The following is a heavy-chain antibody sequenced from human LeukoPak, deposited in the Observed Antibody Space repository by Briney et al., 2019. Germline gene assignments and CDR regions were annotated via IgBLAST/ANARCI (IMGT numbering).Heavy chain of an antibody. CDR1: GGSISSYY. V-gene: IGHV4-59*08. D-gene: IGHD6-19*01. J-gene: IGHJ3*02. CDR3: ARQKDDSSGWYDGAFDI. Sequence: PSETLSLTCTVSGGSISSYYWSWIRQPPGKGLEWIGYIYYSGSTNYNPSLKSRVTISVDTSKNQFSLKLSSVTAADTAVYYCARQKDDSSGWYDGAFDIWGQGTMVTVSS. CDR2: IYYSGST.